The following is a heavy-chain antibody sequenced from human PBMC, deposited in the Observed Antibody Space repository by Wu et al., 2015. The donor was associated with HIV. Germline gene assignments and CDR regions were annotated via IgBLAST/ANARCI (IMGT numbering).Heavy chain of an antibody. Sequence: QVQLVQSGAEVKKPGASVKVSCKASGYTFTGYYMHWVRQAPGQGLEWMGWINPNSGGTNYAQKFQGRVTMTRDTSISTAYMELSRLRSDDTAVYYCARVAEDRIAAAAFGTIEYFQHWGQGHPGPPSPQ. CDR2: INPNSGGT. CDR1: GYTFTGYY. V-gene: IGHV1-2*02. D-gene: IGHD6-13*01. CDR3: ARVAEDRIAAAAFGTIEYFQH. J-gene: IGHJ1*01.